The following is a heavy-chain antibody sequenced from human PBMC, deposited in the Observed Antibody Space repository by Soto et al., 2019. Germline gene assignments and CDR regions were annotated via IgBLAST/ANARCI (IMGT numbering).Heavy chain of an antibody. V-gene: IGHV1-18*01. Sequence: ASVKVSCKASGYTFTSYGISWVRRAPGQGLEWMGWISAYNGNTNYAQKLQGRVTMTTDTSTSTAYMELRSLRSDDTAVYYCARDRLLGDYAYYYYYYGMDVGGQGTTVTVS. CDR3: ARDRLLGDYAYYYYYYGMDV. CDR2: ISAYNGNT. CDR1: GYTFTSYG. D-gene: IGHD4-17*01. J-gene: IGHJ6*01.